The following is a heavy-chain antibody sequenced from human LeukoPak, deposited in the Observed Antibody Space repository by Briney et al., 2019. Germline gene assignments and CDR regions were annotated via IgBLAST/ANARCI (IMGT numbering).Heavy chain of an antibody. CDR2: ISATGGST. V-gene: IGHV3-23*01. Sequence: GGSLRLSCAASGFTFSINAMSWVRQAPGKGLEWVSVISATGGSTNYADSVKGRFTISRDSSKNTLYLHMNSLRAEDTAVYYCAKAGYCGGDCYSTFDYWGQGTLVIVSS. J-gene: IGHJ4*02. CDR1: GFTFSINA. CDR3: AKAGYCGGDCYSTFDY. D-gene: IGHD2-21*02.